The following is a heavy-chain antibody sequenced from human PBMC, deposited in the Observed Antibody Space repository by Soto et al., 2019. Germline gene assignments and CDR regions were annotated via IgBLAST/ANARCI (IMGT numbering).Heavy chain of an antibody. CDR3: ARRWRFGELFVLWFDP. CDR1: GGSFSGYY. J-gene: IGHJ5*02. CDR2: INHSGST. V-gene: IGHV4-34*01. D-gene: IGHD3-10*01. Sequence: QVQLQQWGAGLLKPSETLSLTCAVYGGSFSGYYWSWIRQPPGKGLEWIGEINHSGSTNYNPSLKSRVTISVDTSKNQFSLKLSSVTAADTAVYYCARRWRFGELFVLWFDPWGQGTLVTVSS.